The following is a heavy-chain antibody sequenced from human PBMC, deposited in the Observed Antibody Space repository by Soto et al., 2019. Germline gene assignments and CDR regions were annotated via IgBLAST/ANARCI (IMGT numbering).Heavy chain of an antibody. CDR1: GGSFSGYY. CDR3: ARDKITGLFDY. Sequence: QVQLQQWGAELLKPSETLSHTCAVYGGSFSGYYWTWIRQPPGTGLEWIGEINHSGSTNYNPSLKSRVTISVDTSKNQFSLKLTSVTAADTAVSYCARDKITGLFDYWGQGTLVTVFS. D-gene: IGHD2-8*02. V-gene: IGHV4-34*01. J-gene: IGHJ4*02. CDR2: INHSGST.